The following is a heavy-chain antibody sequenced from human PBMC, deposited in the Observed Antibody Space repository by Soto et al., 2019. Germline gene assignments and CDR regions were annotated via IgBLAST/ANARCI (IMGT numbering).Heavy chain of an antibody. Sequence: ASVTVSCETGGDSFTNFYIHWVRQAPGQGLEWMGMINPSGGGSSYAQKFQGRVTMTRDTSTSTVYMTLSSLRSEDTAVYYCVRSQELVLDAFNFWGQGTMVTVSS. V-gene: IGHV1-46*03. J-gene: IGHJ3*01. CDR2: INPSGGGS. CDR3: VRSQELVLDAFNF. CDR1: GDSFTNFY. D-gene: IGHD1-20*01.